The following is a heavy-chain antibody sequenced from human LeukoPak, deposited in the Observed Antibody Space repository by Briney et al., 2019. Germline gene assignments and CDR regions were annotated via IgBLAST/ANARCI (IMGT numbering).Heavy chain of an antibody. J-gene: IGHJ6*04. Sequence: GGSLRLSCAASGFTFSNYWVSWVRQAPGKGLEWVGLIRSKTYGGTTEYAASVKGRFTISRDDSKSIAYLQMNSLKTEDTAVYYCTRRAIYMDVWGKGTTVTVSS. CDR2: IRSKTYGGTT. V-gene: IGHV3-49*04. CDR1: GFTFSNYW. CDR3: TRRAIYMDV.